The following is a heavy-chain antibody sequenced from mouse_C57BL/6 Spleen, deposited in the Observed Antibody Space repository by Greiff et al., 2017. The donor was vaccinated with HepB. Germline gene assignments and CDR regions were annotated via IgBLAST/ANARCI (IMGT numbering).Heavy chain of an antibody. CDR3: ARQVIAKRYFDV. CDR1: GFTFSSYG. Sequence: VQLKESGGDLVKPGGSLKLSCAASGFTFSSYGMSWVRQTPDKRLEWVATISSGGSYTYYPDSVKGRFTISRDNAKNTLYLQMSSLKSEDTAMYYCARQVIAKRYFDVWGTGTTVTVSS. V-gene: IGHV5-6*01. J-gene: IGHJ1*03. CDR2: ISSGGSYT. D-gene: IGHD1-1*01.